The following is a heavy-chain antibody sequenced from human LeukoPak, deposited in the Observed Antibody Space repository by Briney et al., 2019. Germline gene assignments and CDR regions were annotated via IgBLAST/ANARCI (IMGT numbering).Heavy chain of an antibody. V-gene: IGHV3-30*03. J-gene: IGHJ4*02. D-gene: IGHD3-10*01. CDR1: GFTFSSYG. CDR2: ISYDGSNK. Sequence: GGSLRLSCAASGFTFSSYGMHWVRQAPGKGLEWVAVISYDGSNKYYADSVKGRFTISRDNSKNTLYLQMNSLRAEDTAVYYCARSGSYYSRVDYWGQGTLVTVSS. CDR3: ARSGSYYSRVDY.